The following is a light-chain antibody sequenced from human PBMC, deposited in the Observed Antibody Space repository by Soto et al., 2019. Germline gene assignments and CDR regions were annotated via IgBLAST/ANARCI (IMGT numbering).Light chain of an antibody. Sequence: EIVLTQSPGTLSLSPGERATLSCRASQSISYNYLAWYQQRPGRAPRLLVSTASHRPAGIPDRFSGSGSGTDFTLIISRLEPEDFAVYYCQQYGSSPQTFGQGTTVEIK. V-gene: IGKV3-20*01. CDR3: QQYGSSPQT. CDR1: QSISYNY. CDR2: TAS. J-gene: IGKJ1*01.